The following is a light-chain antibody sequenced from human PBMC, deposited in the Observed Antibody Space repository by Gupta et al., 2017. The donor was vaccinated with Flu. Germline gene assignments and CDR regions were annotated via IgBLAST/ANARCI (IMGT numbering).Light chain of an antibody. V-gene: IGLV3-21*02. Sequence: SYVLTQPPSVSGAPGQTASITCGGHNIRSKNVHWYHQRPAHDPPLLILDDSVRPSGIPARFSGSTSWNTATPIISSVEAGDEADFYYQVSDTSPSHPGVFGGGTKLTVL. CDR1: NIRSKN. J-gene: IGLJ3*02. CDR2: DDS. CDR3: QVSDTSPSHPGV.